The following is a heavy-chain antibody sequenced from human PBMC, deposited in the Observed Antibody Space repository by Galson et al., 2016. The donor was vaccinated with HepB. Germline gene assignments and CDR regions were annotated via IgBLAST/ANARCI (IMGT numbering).Heavy chain of an antibody. CDR2: IYYSGST. CDR3: AGAYYGGCLAY. V-gene: IGHV4-30-4*01. D-gene: IGHD4-23*01. Sequence: TLSLTCTVSGGSISSGDHYWSWVRQPPGKGLEWIGYIYYSGSTSYNPSLKSRLAISVDRSKNQFSLMLSSVTAADTAVYYCAGAYYGGCLAYWGQGSLVTVSS. J-gene: IGHJ4*02. CDR1: GGSISSGDHY.